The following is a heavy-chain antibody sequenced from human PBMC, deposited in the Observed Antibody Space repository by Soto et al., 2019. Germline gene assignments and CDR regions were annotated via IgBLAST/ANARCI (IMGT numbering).Heavy chain of an antibody. V-gene: IGHV3-33*01. CDR3: ARETYSSSWYAVKYGMDV. Sequence: PGGSLGLSCAASGFTFSSYGMHWVRQAPGKGLEWVTVIWYDGSNKYYADSVKGRFTISRDNSKNTLYLQMNSLRAEDTAVYYCARETYSSSWYAVKYGMDVWGQGTTVTVSS. CDR1: GFTFSSYG. CDR2: IWYDGSNK. J-gene: IGHJ6*02. D-gene: IGHD6-13*01.